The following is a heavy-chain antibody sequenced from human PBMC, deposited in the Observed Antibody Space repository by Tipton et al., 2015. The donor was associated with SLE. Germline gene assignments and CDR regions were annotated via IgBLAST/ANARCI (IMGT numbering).Heavy chain of an antibody. V-gene: IGHV4-31*02. CDR1: GGSISSGDYY. CDR2: IYYSGST. D-gene: IGHD6-19*01. Sequence: LRLSCTVSGGSISSGDYYWSWIRQHPGKGLEWIGYIYYSGSTYYNPSLKSRVTISVDTSKNQFSLKLSSVTAADTAVYYCARDSGIAVADWGQGTLVTVSS. CDR3: ARDSGIAVAD. J-gene: IGHJ4*02.